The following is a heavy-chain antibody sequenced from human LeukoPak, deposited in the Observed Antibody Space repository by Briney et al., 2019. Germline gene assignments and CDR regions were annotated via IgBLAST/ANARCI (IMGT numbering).Heavy chain of an antibody. J-gene: IGHJ6*02. CDR3: ARVRIGQQLDKYYYYAMDV. CDR2: INPNSGGT. Sequence: ASAKVPCKASGYTFTDYYMHWVRQAPGQGLEWMGWINPNSGGTNYAQKSQGRVTMTTDTSISTAYMEVSRLRSDDTAVYYCARVRIGQQLDKYYYYAMDVWGQGTTVTVSS. V-gene: IGHV1-2*02. D-gene: IGHD6-13*01. CDR1: GYTFTDYY.